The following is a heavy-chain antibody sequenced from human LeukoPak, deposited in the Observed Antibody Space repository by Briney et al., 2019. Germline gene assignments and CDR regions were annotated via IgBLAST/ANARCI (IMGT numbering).Heavy chain of an antibody. Sequence: ASLKVSCKASGYTFTGYYMHWVRQAPGQGLEWMGIINPSGGSTSYAQKFQGRVTMTRDTSTSTVYMELSSLSSEDTAVYYCARGGRERYSSGWTDAFDIWGQGTMVTVSS. CDR3: ARGGRERYSSGWTDAFDI. V-gene: IGHV1-46*01. D-gene: IGHD6-19*01. CDR1: GYTFTGYY. J-gene: IGHJ3*02. CDR2: INPSGGST.